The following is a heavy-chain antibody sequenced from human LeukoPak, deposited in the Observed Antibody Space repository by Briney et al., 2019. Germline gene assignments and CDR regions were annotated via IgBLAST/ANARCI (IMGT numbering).Heavy chain of an antibody. D-gene: IGHD5-18*01. CDR2: IKQDGTEK. J-gene: IGHJ5*02. CDR1: GFTFSSYW. V-gene: IGHV3-7*01. Sequence: GGSLRLSCAASGFTFSSYWMSWVRQAPGTGLEWVANIKQDGTEKDHVEPVKGRFTISRDNVKNSLYLQMNSLRAEDTAVYYCAIDNGYSYGLLAEGWFDPWGQGTLVTVSS. CDR3: AIDNGYSYGLLAEGWFDP.